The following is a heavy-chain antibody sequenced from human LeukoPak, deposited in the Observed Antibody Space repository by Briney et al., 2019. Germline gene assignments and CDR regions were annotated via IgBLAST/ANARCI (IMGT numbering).Heavy chain of an antibody. CDR3: AHRSAAGNYYFDY. J-gene: IGHJ4*02. D-gene: IGHD1-14*01. CDR2: IYWNGDT. CDR1: RFSLSTSGVG. Sequence: SGPTLVNPTQTLTLTCTFSRFSLSTSGVGVGWIRQPPGRALKWLALIYWNGDTRYSLSLRSRLTITKDTSKNQVDLKMNNMDPVDTATYYCAHRSAAGNYYFDYWGQGTLTTVSS. V-gene: IGHV2-5*01.